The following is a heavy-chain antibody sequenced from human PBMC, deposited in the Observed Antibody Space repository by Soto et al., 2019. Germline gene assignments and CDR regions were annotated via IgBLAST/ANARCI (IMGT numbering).Heavy chain of an antibody. CDR3: ARTVAGYFDY. CDR2: ISTYNGNT. D-gene: IGHD6-19*01. CDR1: GYTFTSSG. Sequence: ASVKVSCKXSGYTFTSSGISWVRQAPGQGPEWMGWISTYNGNTNYAQNLQGRVTMTTDTSTSTAYMELRGLRSDDTAVYYCARTVAGYFDYWGQGTLVTVSS. V-gene: IGHV1-18*01. J-gene: IGHJ4*02.